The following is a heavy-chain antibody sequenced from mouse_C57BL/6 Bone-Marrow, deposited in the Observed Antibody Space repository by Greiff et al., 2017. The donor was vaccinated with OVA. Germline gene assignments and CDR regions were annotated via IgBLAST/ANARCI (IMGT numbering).Heavy chain of an antibody. J-gene: IGHJ2*01. CDR2: IAPSDSYI. CDR1: GYTFTNYW. Sequence: VQLQQPGAELVRPGTSVKLSCKASGYTFTNYWMHWVKQRPGQGLEWIGVIAPSDSYINYNQKFKGRATLTVDTSSSTAYMHLSSLTSEDSAVYYFAHSVSRLSLPSGGQGTPLTVSP. D-gene: IGHD1-1*01. CDR3: AHSVSRLSLPS. V-gene: IGHV1-59*01.